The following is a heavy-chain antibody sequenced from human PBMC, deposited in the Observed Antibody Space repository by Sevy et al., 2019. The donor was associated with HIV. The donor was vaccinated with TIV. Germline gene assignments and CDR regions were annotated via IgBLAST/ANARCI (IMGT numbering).Heavy chain of an antibody. CDR1: GGSITSSGHY. CDR2: VYYVGNS. J-gene: IGHJ6*02. V-gene: IGHV4-39*01. D-gene: IGHD2-21*01. Sequence: SETLSLTCTVSGGSITSSGHYWGWIRQSPGKGLEWIGAVYYVGNSYANPSLTSRVTISADTSKNLFSLSLISLTAADTAIYYCARVAGGENYDYGIDVWGLGTSVTVSS. CDR3: ARVAGGENYDYGIDV.